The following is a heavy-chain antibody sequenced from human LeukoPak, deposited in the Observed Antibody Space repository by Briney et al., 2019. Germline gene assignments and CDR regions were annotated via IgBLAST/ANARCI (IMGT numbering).Heavy chain of an antibody. J-gene: IGHJ4*02. CDR3: ARSGGVGTRPYFDY. V-gene: IGHV3-11*06. Sequence: GSLRLSCAASGFTFSDYYMSWIRQAPGKGLEWVSYISSSSSYTNYADSVKGRFTISRDNAKNSLYLQMNSLRAEDTAVYYCARSGGVGTRPYFDYWGQGTLVTVSS. CDR2: ISSSSSYT. CDR1: GFTFSDYY. D-gene: IGHD1-7*01.